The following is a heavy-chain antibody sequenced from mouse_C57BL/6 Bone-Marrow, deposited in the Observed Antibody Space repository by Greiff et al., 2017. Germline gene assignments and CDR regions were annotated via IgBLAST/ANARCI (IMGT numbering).Heavy chain of an antibody. D-gene: IGHD1-1*01. J-gene: IGHJ3*01. Sequence: VQLKESGAELVRPGASVKLSCTASGFNIKDDYMHWVKQRPEQGLEWIGWIDPENGDTEYASKFQGKATITADTSSNTAYLQLSSLTSEDTAVYYCTKFPYYYGSTSCAYWGQGTLVTVSA. CDR2: IDPENGDT. CDR3: TKFPYYYGSTSCAY. CDR1: GFNIKDDY. V-gene: IGHV14-4*01.